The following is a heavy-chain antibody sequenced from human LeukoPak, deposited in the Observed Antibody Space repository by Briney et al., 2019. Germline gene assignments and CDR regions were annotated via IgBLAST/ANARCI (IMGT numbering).Heavy chain of an antibody. CDR1: GFTFSSYG. CDR3: ARRDYYDSSGYIN. V-gene: IGHV3-30*03. J-gene: IGHJ4*02. D-gene: IGHD3-22*01. CDR2: ISYDGSNK. Sequence: GGSLRLSCAASGFTFSSYGMHWVRQAPGKGLEWVAVISYDGSNKYYADSVKGRFTISRDNSKNSLYLQMNSLRAEDTAVYYCARRDYYDSSGYINWGQGTLVTVSS.